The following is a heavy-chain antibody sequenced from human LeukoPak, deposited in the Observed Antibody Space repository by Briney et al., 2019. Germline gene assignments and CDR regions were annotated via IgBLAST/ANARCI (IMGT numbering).Heavy chain of an antibody. D-gene: IGHD3-16*02. CDR3: ARGTSHDYVWGTFRPY. CDR2: ISSNGGST. J-gene: IGHJ4*02. Sequence: GGSLRLSCAASGFTFSSSAMNWVRQAPGKGLEWVSAISSNGGSTYYADSVRGRFTISRDNAKNTLYLQMNSLRDEDTAVYYCARGTSHDYVWGTFRPYWGQGTLVTVSS. V-gene: IGHV3-23*01. CDR1: GFTFSSSA.